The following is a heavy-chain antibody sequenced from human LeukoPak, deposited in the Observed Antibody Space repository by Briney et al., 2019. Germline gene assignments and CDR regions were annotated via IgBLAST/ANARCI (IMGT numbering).Heavy chain of an antibody. J-gene: IGHJ4*02. V-gene: IGHV3-23*01. Sequence: QAGGSLRLSCAASGFTFSSYSMSWVRQAPGKGLEWVSAISGSGGSTYYADSVKGRFTISRDNSKNTLYLQMNSLRAEDTAVYYCAKDQDGYCSGGSCHYYFDYWGQGTLVTVSS. CDR1: GFTFSSYS. CDR3: AKDQDGYCSGGSCHYYFDY. CDR2: ISGSGGST. D-gene: IGHD2-15*01.